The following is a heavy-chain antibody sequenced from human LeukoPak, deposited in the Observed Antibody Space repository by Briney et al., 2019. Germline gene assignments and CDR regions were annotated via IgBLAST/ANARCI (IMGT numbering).Heavy chain of an antibody. CDR3: AKATGYLL. V-gene: IGHV3-23*01. CDR2: ISNSDFST. Sequence: TSETLSLTCTVSGGSISSYYWSWIRQPPGKGLEWVSTISNSDFSTYYADSVKGRFTISRDNSENTLYLQMNSLRAEDTALYYCAKATGYLLWGQGTLVTVSS. J-gene: IGHJ4*02. D-gene: IGHD5-18*01. CDR1: GGSISSYY.